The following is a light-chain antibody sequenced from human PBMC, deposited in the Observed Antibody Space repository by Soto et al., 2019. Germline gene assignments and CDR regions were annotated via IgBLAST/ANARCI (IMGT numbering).Light chain of an antibody. V-gene: IGLV2-14*03. Sequence: QSALTQPASVSGSPGQSITISCTGTSRDVGGYNYVSWYQQHPGRAPELIIYEVSNRPSGVSTRFSGSKSGSTASLTISGLQAEDESDYYCSSYSSSSTIVVFGGGTKVTVL. CDR3: SSYSSSSTIVV. CDR1: SRDVGGYNY. J-gene: IGLJ2*01. CDR2: EVS.